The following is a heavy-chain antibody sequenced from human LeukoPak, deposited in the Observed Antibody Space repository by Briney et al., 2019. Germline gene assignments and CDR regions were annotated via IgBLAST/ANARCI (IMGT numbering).Heavy chain of an antibody. J-gene: IGHJ6*02. V-gene: IGHV3-53*01. CDR3: ARVPGHYGMDV. CDR1: GFTVSSNY. D-gene: IGHD1-14*01. CDR2: IYSGGST. Sequence: GGSLRLSCAASGFTVSSNYMSWVRQAPGKGLEWVSVIYSGGSTYYADSVEGRFTISRDNSKNTLYLQMNSLRAEDTAVYYCARVPGHYGMDVWGQGTTVTVSS.